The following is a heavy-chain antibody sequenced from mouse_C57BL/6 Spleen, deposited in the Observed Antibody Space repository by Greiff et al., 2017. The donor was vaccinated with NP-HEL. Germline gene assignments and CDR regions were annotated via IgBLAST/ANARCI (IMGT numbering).Heavy chain of an antibody. V-gene: IGHV1-50*01. CDR2: IDPSDSYT. D-gene: IGHD1-1*01. J-gene: IGHJ4*01. Sequence: QVQLKQPGAELVKPGASVKLSCKASGYTFTSYWMQWVKQRPGQGLEWIGEIDPSDSYTNYNQKFKGKATLTVDTSSSTAYMQLSSLTSEDSAVYYCAGHYYGSSYGAMDYWGQGTSVTVSS. CDR3: AGHYYGSSYGAMDY. CDR1: GYTFTSYW.